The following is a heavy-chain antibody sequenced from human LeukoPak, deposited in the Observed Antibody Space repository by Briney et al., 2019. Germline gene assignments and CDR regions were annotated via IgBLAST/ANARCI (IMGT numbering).Heavy chain of an antibody. CDR1: GFTFSSYA. Sequence: GGSLRLSCAASGFTFSSYAMSWVRQAPGRGLEWVSAISGSGGSTYYADSVKGRFTISRDNSKNTLYLQMNSLRAEDTAVYYCAKDPRIAARPDYFDYWGQGTLVTVSS. CDR2: ISGSGGST. V-gene: IGHV3-23*01. D-gene: IGHD6-6*01. J-gene: IGHJ4*02. CDR3: AKDPRIAARPDYFDY.